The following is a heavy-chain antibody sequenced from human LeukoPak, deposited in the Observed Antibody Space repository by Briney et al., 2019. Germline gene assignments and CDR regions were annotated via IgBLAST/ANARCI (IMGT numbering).Heavy chain of an antibody. CDR1: GYTFTSYA. CDR3: ARGRFGPLIIMVRGVFDY. CDR2: INAGNGNT. J-gene: IGHJ4*02. D-gene: IGHD3-10*01. V-gene: IGHV1-3*01. Sequence: ASVTVSCKASGYTFTSYAMHWVRQAPGQRLEWMGWINAGNGNTKYSQKFQGRVTITRDTSASTAYMELSSLRSEDTAVYYCARGRFGPLIIMVRGVFDYWGQGTLVTVSS.